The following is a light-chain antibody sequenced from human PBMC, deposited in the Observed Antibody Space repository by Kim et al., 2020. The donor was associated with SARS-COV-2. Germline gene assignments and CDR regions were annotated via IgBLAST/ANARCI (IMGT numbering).Light chain of an antibody. Sequence: DIVMTQSPLSLPVTPGEPASISCRSSQSLLHSNGYNYLDWYLQKPGQSPQLLIYLGSNRASGVPDRFSGSGSGTDFTLKISRVEAADVGVYYCMQALQTSWTFGQGTKVDIK. CDR3: MQALQTSWT. J-gene: IGKJ1*01. CDR1: QSLLHSNGYNY. CDR2: LGS. V-gene: IGKV2-28*01.